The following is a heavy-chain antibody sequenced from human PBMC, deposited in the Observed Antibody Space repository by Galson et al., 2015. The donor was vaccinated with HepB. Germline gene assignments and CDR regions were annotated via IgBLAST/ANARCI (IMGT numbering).Heavy chain of an antibody. CDR2: IYYSGST. CDR1: GDSINNYY. Sequence: SETLSLTCIVSGDSINNYYWSWLRQSPGKGLEWIGYIYYSGSTKYNPSFTSRVTISVDTSKNQFSLRLNSVTPADTAIYYCARTPAPRGFGPRGQGT. J-gene: IGHJ5*02. CDR3: ARTPAPRGFGP. V-gene: IGHV4-59*01. D-gene: IGHD3-22*01.